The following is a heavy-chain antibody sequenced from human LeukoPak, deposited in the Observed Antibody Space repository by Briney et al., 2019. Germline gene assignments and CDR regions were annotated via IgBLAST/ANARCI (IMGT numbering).Heavy chain of an antibody. J-gene: IGHJ4*02. D-gene: IGHD3-10*01. V-gene: IGHV3-23*01. CDR1: GFTFSSYG. CDR2: ISGSGGST. CDR3: AKGGLLWFGELLY. Sequence: TGGSLRLSCAASGFTFSSYGMSWVRQAPGKGLEWVSAISGSGGSTYYADSVKGRFTISRDNSKNTLYLQMNSLRAEDTAVYYCAKGGLLWFGELLYWGQGTLVTVSS.